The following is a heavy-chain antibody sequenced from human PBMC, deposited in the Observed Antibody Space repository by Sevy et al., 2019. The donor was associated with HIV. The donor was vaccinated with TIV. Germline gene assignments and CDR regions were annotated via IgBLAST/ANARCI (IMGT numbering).Heavy chain of an antibody. D-gene: IGHD1-26*01. V-gene: IGHV3-49*04. CDR1: GFSFGDYI. CDR2: IRSKAYGGTT. CDR3: TRLGGATDWGMDL. Sequence: GGSLRLSCRASGFSFGDYILGWVRQAPGKGLEWVSFIRSKAYGGTTHYAASVRGRFTISRDDSKAIAYLQMNSLKTEDTALYYCTRLGGATDWGMDLWGQGTTVTVSS. J-gene: IGHJ6*02.